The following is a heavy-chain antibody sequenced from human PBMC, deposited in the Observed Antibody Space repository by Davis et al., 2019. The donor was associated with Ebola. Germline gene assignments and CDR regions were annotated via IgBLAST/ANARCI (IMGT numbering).Heavy chain of an antibody. V-gene: IGHV3-33*08. CDR3: AKGEYLALHFDY. D-gene: IGHD3-16*01. CDR2: IWYDGSNK. CDR1: GFTFSSYG. Sequence: SCAASGFTFSSYGMHWVRQAPGKGLEWVAVIWYDGSNKYYADSVKGRFTISRDNSKNTLYLQMNSLRAEDTAVYYCAKGEYLALHFDYWGQGTLVTVSS. J-gene: IGHJ4*02.